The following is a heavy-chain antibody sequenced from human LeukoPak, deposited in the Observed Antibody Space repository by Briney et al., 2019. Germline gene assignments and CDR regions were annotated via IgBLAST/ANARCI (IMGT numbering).Heavy chain of an antibody. CDR2: ISGNGGRT. J-gene: IGHJ4*02. V-gene: IGHV3-23*01. CDR3: AKAHSISWPYAFDS. CDR1: GFTFSNYA. D-gene: IGHD6-13*01. Sequence: GGSLRLSCAASGFTFSNYAMAWVRQAPGKGLEWVSAISGNGGRTYSADSVQGRFTISRDNFKNTVYLQMDNLRAEDSAVYYCAKAHSISWPYAFDSWGQGTLVTVSS.